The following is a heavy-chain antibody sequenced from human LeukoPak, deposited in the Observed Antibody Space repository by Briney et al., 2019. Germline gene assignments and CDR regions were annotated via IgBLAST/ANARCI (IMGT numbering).Heavy chain of an antibody. CDR3: AKDSITGTVRYFDY. CDR1: GFTFSSYG. J-gene: IGHJ4*02. CDR2: ISYDGSNK. Sequence: GGSLRLSCAASGFTFSSYGMHWVRQAPGKGLDWVAVISYDGSNKYYADSVKGRFTISRDNSKNTLYLQMNSLRAEDTAVYYCAKDSITGTVRYFDYWGQGTLVTVSS. V-gene: IGHV3-30*18. D-gene: IGHD1-7*01.